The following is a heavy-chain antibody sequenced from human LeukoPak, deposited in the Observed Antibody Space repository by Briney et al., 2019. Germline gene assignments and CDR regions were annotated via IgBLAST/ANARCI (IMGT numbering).Heavy chain of an antibody. J-gene: IGHJ4*02. D-gene: IGHD3-22*01. V-gene: IGHV4-59*08. Sequence: PSETLSLTCTVSGGSISSFYWSWIRQPPGKGLGWIGYIFHSGSTNYNPSLKSRVTISVDTSKNQFSLKLTSVTAADTAVYYCATPDSSGYYYLYWGQGTLVTVSS. CDR3: ATPDSSGYYYLY. CDR1: GGSISSFY. CDR2: IFHSGST.